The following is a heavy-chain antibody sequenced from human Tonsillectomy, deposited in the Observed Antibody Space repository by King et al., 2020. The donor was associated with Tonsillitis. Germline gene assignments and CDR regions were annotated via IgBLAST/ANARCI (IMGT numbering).Heavy chain of an antibody. V-gene: IGHV3-30*02. CDR2: IRFDGINK. D-gene: IGHD3-10*01. Sequence: VQLVESGGGVVQPGGSLRLSCAASGFNFSTYGMHWVRQAPGKGLEWVAIIRFDGINKYYADSVKGRFTISRDNSKNTVYLQMNSLRAEDTAVYHCAKEVRGLSIRHDAFDIWGQGTMVTVSS. CDR3: AKEVRGLSIRHDAFDI. J-gene: IGHJ3*02. CDR1: GFNFSTYG.